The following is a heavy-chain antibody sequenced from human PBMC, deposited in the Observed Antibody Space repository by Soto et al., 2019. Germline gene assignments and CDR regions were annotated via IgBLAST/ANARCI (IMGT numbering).Heavy chain of an antibody. CDR2: ISSSSSTI. Sequence: EVQLVESGGGLVQPGGSLRLSCAASGFTFSSYSMNWVRQAPGKGLEWVSYISSSSSTIYYADSVKGRFTISRDNAKISLYLQMNSLRDEDTAVYYCARENYGDYLNWFDPWGQGTLVTVSS. V-gene: IGHV3-48*02. CDR3: ARENYGDYLNWFDP. D-gene: IGHD4-17*01. J-gene: IGHJ5*02. CDR1: GFTFSSYS.